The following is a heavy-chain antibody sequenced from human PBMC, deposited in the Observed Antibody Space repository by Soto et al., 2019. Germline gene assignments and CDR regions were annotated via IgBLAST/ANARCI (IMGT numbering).Heavy chain of an antibody. Sequence: SVKVSCKASGGTFSSYAISWVRQAPGQGLEWMGGIIPIFGTANYAQKFQGRVTITADESTSTAYMELSSLRPEDTAVYYCAREDAVTRGFDPWGQGTLVTVSS. J-gene: IGHJ5*02. D-gene: IGHD2-21*02. CDR3: AREDAVTRGFDP. CDR1: GGTFSSYA. V-gene: IGHV1-69*13. CDR2: IIPIFGTA.